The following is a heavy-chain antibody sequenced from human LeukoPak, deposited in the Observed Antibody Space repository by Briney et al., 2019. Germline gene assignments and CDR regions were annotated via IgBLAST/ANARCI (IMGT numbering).Heavy chain of an antibody. CDR3: ARENRFDSLDY. Sequence: PGGSLRLSCVASGFSLSTFAMSWVRQSPEKGLEWVSAIGASDGYTYHADSVKGRFTMSRDISRNTVYLQMNSLRAEDTAVYYCARENRFDSLDYWGQGTLVTVSS. J-gene: IGHJ4*02. V-gene: IGHV3-23*01. CDR1: GFSLSTFA. D-gene: IGHD5-12*01. CDR2: IGASDGYT.